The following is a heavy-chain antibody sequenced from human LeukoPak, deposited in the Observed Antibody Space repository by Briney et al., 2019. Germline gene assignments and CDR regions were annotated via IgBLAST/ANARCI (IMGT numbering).Heavy chain of an antibody. CDR2: ISPSGDST. CDR1: GITFNSYA. D-gene: IGHD2-8*02. CDR3: AKGRLLANFAGGFDY. V-gene: IGHV3-23*01. Sequence: PGGSLRLSCVVPGITFNSYAMNWVRQAPGKGLEWVSGISPSGDSTFYADSVKGRFTISRDNSKNTLYFQLHSRRAEDTALYYCAKGRLLANFAGGFDYWGQGTPVTVSS. J-gene: IGHJ4*02.